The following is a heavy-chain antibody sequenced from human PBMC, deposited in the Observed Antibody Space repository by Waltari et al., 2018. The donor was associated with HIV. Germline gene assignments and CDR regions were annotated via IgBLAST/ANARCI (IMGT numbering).Heavy chain of an antibody. CDR2: ISSNIAYI. CDR1: INTLQTIR. D-gene: IGHD3-3*01. J-gene: IGHJ4*02. CDR3: ATDRQDFWSGYHEKTGYFDS. Sequence: VECGGGAVRAGGSVGLSGTRAINTLQTIRLSEFGKAPDKGLEWFSSISSNIAYIYQPASFRGRFTISRDNAKKSLFLQMDNLRVEDTAVYFCATDRQDFWSGYHEKTGYFDSWGRGTLVTVS. V-gene: IGHV3-21*01.